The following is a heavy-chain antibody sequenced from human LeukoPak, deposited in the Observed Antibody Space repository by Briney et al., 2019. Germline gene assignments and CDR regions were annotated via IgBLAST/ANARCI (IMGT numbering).Heavy chain of an antibody. Sequence: GGSLTLSCAASGFTFSSYTMNWLRQAPGKGLEWVSYISGSSSIIYYADSVKGRFTISRDNAKNSLYLQMNSLRDEDTAVYYCARGGSLGCWGQGTLVTVSS. V-gene: IGHV3-48*02. CDR1: GFTFSSYT. CDR2: ISGSSSII. CDR3: ARGGSLGC. J-gene: IGHJ4*02. D-gene: IGHD3-16*01.